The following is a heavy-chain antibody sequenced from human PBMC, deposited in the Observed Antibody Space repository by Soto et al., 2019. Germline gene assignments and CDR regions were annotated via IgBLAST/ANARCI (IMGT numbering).Heavy chain of an antibody. CDR3: ARGEWFVKMDYGMDV. Sequence: SETLSLTCTVSGGSISSYYWSWIRQPPGKGLEWIGYIYYSGSTNYNPSLKSRVTISVDTSKNQFSLKLSSVTAADTAVYYCARGEWFVKMDYGMDVWGQGTTVTVSS. D-gene: IGHD3-10*01. CDR1: GGSISSYY. CDR2: IYYSGST. V-gene: IGHV4-59*01. J-gene: IGHJ6*02.